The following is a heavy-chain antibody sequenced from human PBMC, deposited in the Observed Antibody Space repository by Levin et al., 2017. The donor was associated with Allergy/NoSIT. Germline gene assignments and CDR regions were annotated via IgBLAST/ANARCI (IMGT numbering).Heavy chain of an antibody. CDR2: INRDGSDN. J-gene: IGHJ4*02. D-gene: IGHD3-16*01. CDR3: ASYLGGFSLHY. CDR1: TNYW. V-gene: IGHV3-7*01. Sequence: TNYWMSWVRQAPGKGLEWVANINRDGSDNHYVDSVKGRFTISRDNARNSLYLQMNSLTVEDTAVYYCASYLGGFSLHYWGQGTLVTVSS.